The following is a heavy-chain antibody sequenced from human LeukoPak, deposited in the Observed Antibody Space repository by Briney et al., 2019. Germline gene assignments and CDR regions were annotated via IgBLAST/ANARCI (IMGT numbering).Heavy chain of an antibody. J-gene: IGHJ4*02. CDR3: ARAQGYCSSTSCSPGY. CDR2: INPSGGST. V-gene: IGHV1-46*01. D-gene: IGHD2-2*01. CDR1: GYTFTSYY. Sequence: ASVKVSCTASGYTFTSYYMHWVRQAPGHGLEWMGIINPSGGSTSYAQKFQGRVTMTRDTSTSTVYMELSSLRSEDTAVYYCARAQGYCSSTSCSPGYWGQGTLVTVSS.